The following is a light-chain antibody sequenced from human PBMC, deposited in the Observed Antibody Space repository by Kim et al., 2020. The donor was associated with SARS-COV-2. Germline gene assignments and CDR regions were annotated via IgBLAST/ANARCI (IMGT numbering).Light chain of an antibody. Sequence: SLSPGERATLTCRASQSVTTALAWYQRKPGQTPRLLIYGASTRATGITARFSGSGSGIEFILTISSLQSEDFAVYYCQQYHDWPSFGGGTKVDIK. CDR2: GAS. CDR1: QSVTTA. CDR3: QQYHDWPS. J-gene: IGKJ4*01. V-gene: IGKV3-15*01.